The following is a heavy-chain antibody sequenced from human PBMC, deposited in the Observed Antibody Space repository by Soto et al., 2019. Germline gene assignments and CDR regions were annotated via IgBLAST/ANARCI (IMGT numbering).Heavy chain of an antibody. CDR2: ISAYNGNT. D-gene: IGHD6-13*01. Sequence: QVQLVQSGAEVKKPGASVKVSCKASGYTYTSYGISWVRQAPGEGLEWMGWISAYNGNTNYAQKLQGRVTMTTDTSTSTAYMELRSLRSDDTAVSYCARAPYSIGQWENDYWGQGTLVTVSS. CDR3: ARAPYSIGQWENDY. CDR1: GYTYTSYG. V-gene: IGHV1-18*01. J-gene: IGHJ4*02.